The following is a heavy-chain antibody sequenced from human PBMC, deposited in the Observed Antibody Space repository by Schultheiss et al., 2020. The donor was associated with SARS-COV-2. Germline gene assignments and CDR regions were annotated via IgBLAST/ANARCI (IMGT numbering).Heavy chain of an antibody. J-gene: IGHJ4*02. Sequence: SETLSLTCTVSGYSISSGYYWGWIRQPPGKGLEWIGYIYYSGSTYYNPSLKSRVTISVDTSKNQFSLKLSSVTAADTAVYYCATMTTVTTSRRYFDYWGQGTLVTVSS. CDR2: IYYSGST. CDR1: GYSISSGYY. V-gene: IGHV4-38-2*02. D-gene: IGHD4-17*01. CDR3: ATMTTVTTSRRYFDY.